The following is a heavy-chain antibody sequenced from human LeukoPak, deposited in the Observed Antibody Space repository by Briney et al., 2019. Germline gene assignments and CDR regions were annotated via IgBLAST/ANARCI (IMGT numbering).Heavy chain of an antibody. D-gene: IGHD6-13*01. CDR3: AKTHPSNGVMAIAAAGPLDYFDY. CDR2: ISGSGGST. CDR1: GFTFSSYG. J-gene: IGHJ4*02. V-gene: IGHV3-23*01. Sequence: GGSLRLSCAASGFTFSSYGMSWVRQAPGKGLEWVSAISGSGGSTYYADSVKGRFTISRDNSKNTLYLQMNSLRAEDTAVYYCAKTHPSNGVMAIAAAGPLDYFDYWGQGTLVTVSS.